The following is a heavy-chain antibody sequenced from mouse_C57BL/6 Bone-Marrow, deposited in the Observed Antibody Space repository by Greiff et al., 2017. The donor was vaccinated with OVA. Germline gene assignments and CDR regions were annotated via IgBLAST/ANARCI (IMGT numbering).Heavy chain of an antibody. D-gene: IGHD1-1*01. CDR3: ARSYCGSSTYWYFDV. V-gene: IGHV1-82*01. Sequence: QVQLQQSGPELVKPGASVKISCKASGYAFSSSWMNWVKQRPGKGLEWIGRIYPGDGDTNYNGKFKGKATLTADKSSSTAYMQLSSLTSEDSAVYFCARSYCGSSTYWYFDVWGTGTTVTVSS. CDR1: GYAFSSSW. CDR2: IYPGDGDT. J-gene: IGHJ1*03.